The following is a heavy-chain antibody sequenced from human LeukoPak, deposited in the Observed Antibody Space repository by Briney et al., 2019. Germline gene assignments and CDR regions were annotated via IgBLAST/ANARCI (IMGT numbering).Heavy chain of an antibody. CDR3: ARAEMEAVAGPDY. J-gene: IGHJ4*02. CDR1: GFTFSSYI. V-gene: IGHV3-21*01. Sequence: GGSLRLSCAAYGFTFSSYIMNWARQAPGKGLEWVSSISSSSSYIYYADSVKGRFTISRDNAKNSLYLQMNSLRAEDTAVYYCARAEMEAVAGPDYWGQGTLVTVSS. CDR2: ISSSSSYI. D-gene: IGHD6-19*01.